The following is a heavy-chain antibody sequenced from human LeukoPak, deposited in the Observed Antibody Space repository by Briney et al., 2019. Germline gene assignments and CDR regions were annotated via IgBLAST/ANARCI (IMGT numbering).Heavy chain of an antibody. Sequence: ASVKVSCKASGYTFTSYGISWVRQAPGQGLEWMGWISAYNGNTNYAQKLQGRVTMTTDTSTSTAYMELRRLRSEDTAVYYCARDMGLVYCSGGSCYRGRGTYYYGMDVWGQGTTVTVSS. D-gene: IGHD2-15*01. CDR3: ARDMGLVYCSGGSCYRGRGTYYYGMDV. CDR1: GYTFTSYG. CDR2: ISAYNGNT. V-gene: IGHV1-18*01. J-gene: IGHJ6*02.